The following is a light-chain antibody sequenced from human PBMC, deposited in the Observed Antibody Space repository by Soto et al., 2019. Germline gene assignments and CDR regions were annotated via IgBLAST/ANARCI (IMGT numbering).Light chain of an antibody. J-gene: IGKJ1*01. CDR3: QQYGSSRT. Sequence: EIVLTQSPGTVSLSPGERATLSCRASQSVSSNLAWYQQKPGQAPRLLIYGASSRATGIPDRFSGSGSGTDFTLTISRLEPEDFAVYYCQQYGSSRTFGQGTKVDIK. CDR2: GAS. CDR1: QSVSSN. V-gene: IGKV3-20*01.